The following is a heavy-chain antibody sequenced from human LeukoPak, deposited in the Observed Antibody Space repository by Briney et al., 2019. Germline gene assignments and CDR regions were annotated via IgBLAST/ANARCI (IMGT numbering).Heavy chain of an antibody. CDR3: ATFLRLGELSLYVPYYYYYMDV. V-gene: IGHV1-69*06. J-gene: IGHJ6*03. D-gene: IGHD3-16*02. CDR1: GGTFSSYA. CDR2: IIPIFGTA. Sequence: SVKVSCKASGGTFSSYAISWVRQAPGQGLEWMGGIIPIFGTANYAQKFQGRVTITADKSTSTAYMELSSLRSEDTAVYYCATFLRLGELSLYVPYYYYYMDVWGKGTTVTVSS.